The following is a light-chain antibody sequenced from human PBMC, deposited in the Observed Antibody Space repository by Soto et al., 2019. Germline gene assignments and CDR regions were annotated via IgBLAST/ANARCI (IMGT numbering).Light chain of an antibody. CDR1: QSVSSS. CDR3: QQYLRSPST. J-gene: IGKJ2*01. CDR2: GVS. Sequence: ETVLTQSPARLSLSPGERATLSCRAGQSVSSSLAWYQQKLGQAPRLLMYGVSIRATGIPDRFRGSGSGTDFTLTISRLEPEDFAVYYCQQYLRSPSTFGQGTK. V-gene: IGKV3-20*01.